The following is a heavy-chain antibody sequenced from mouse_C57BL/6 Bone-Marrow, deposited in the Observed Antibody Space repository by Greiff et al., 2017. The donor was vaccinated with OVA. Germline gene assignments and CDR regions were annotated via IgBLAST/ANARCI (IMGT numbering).Heavy chain of an antibody. CDR1: GYTFTDYY. J-gene: IGHJ3*01. D-gene: IGHD2-4*01. V-gene: IGHV1-26*01. Sequence: EVQLQQSGPELVKPGASVKISCKASGYTFTDYYMNWVKQSHGKSLEWIGDINPNNGGTSYNQKFKGKATLTVDKSSSTAYMELRSLTSEDSAVYYGASRKSYYDYGRFAYWGQGTLVTVSA. CDR3: ASRKSYYDYGRFAY. CDR2: INPNNGGT.